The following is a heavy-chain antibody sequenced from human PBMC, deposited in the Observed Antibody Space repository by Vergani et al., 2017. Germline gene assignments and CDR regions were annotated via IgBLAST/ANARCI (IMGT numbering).Heavy chain of an antibody. Sequence: EVQLVESGGGLVKPGGSLRLSCAASGFTFSSYDMNWVRQAPGKGLEWVSSISSSRTYINYADSVKGRFTISRDNAKNSLYLQMNSLRAEDTAVYYCARDLTTVTYWGQGTLVTVSS. D-gene: IGHD4-17*01. V-gene: IGHV3-21*01. J-gene: IGHJ4*02. CDR1: GFTFSSYD. CDR2: ISSSRTYI. CDR3: ARDLTTVTY.